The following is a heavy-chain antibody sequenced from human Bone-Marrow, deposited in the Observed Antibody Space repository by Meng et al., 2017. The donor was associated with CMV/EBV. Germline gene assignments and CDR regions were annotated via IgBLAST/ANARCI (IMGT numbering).Heavy chain of an antibody. V-gene: IGHV4-4*01. Sequence: SGGSINIPNWWPWVRQPPGKGLEWIGEIYYRGNTNYNPSLESRVTISLDESKNQFSLRLSSVTAADTAIYFCARRVPRGDYGGNPGDYWGQGFLVTVSS. CDR2: IYYRGNT. J-gene: IGHJ4*02. CDR3: ARRVPRGDYGGNPGDY. D-gene: IGHD4/OR15-4a*01. CDR1: GGSINIPNW.